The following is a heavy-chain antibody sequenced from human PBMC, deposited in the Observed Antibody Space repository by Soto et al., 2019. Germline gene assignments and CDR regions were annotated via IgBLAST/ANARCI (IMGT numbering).Heavy chain of an antibody. J-gene: IGHJ4*02. Sequence: SGGSLRLSCAASGFTFSSYAMHGGREAPGKGLEWVAVISYDGSNKYYADSVKGRFTISRDNSKNTLYLQMNSLRAEDTAVYYCARVRAAAGPFDYWGQGTLVTVSS. CDR3: ARVRAAAGPFDY. V-gene: IGHV3-30-3*01. CDR1: GFTFSSYA. CDR2: ISYDGSNK. D-gene: IGHD6-13*01.